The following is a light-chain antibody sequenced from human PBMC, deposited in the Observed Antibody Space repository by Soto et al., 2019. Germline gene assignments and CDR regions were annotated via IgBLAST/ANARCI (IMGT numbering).Light chain of an antibody. Sequence: DIQMTQSPSTLSASVGDRVTITCRASQSISSWLAWYRQKPGKAPNLLIYDASSLESGVPSRFSGSGSGTEFTLTISSLQPDDFATYYCQQYNSYSPYTFGQGTKLEIK. V-gene: IGKV1-5*01. CDR2: DAS. CDR1: QSISSW. J-gene: IGKJ2*01. CDR3: QQYNSYSPYT.